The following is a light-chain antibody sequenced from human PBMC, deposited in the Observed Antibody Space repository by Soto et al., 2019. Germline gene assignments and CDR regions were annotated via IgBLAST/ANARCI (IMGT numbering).Light chain of an antibody. CDR2: DAS. CDR3: QQYGRPPWT. CDR1: QSVSSY. Sequence: EIVLTQSPATLSLSPGERATLSCRASQSVSSYLAWYQQKPGQAPRLLIYDASNRATGIPARFSGSGSGTDFTLTIISLEPEDFAVDFYQQYGRPPWTFGQGTKVDIK. V-gene: IGKV3-11*01. J-gene: IGKJ1*01.